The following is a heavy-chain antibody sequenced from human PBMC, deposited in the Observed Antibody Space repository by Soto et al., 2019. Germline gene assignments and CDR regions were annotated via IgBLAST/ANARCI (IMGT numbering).Heavy chain of an antibody. CDR1: GFSLSTSGVG. V-gene: IGHV2-5*02. J-gene: IGHJ5*02. D-gene: IGHD2-21*01. CDR2: IYWDNDR. Sequence: QITLKESGPTLVEPTQPRTLTCSFSGFSLSTSGVGVGWLRQAPGKALECLGIIYWDNDRRYNPSLKKRLTRTKDTSKNQVILSMTYMEPVDTAASYCAHRVPYSSCWDVGWFATWGQGTLVTV. CDR3: AHRVPYSSCWDVGWFAT.